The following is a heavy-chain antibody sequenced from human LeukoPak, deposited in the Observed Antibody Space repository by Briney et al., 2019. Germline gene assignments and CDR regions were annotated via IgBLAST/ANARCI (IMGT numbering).Heavy chain of an antibody. Sequence: SETLSLTCAVYGGSFSGYYWSWIRQPPGKGLEWIGEINHSGSTNYNPSLKSRVTISVDTSKNQFSLKLSSVTAADTAVYYCARGRVLVVVRRGALDYWGQGTLVTVSS. CDR3: ARGRVLVVVRRGALDY. V-gene: IGHV4-34*01. CDR1: GGSFSGYY. D-gene: IGHD2-15*01. CDR2: INHSGST. J-gene: IGHJ4*02.